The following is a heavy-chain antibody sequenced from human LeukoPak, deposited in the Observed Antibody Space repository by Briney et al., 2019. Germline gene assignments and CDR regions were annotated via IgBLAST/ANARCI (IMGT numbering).Heavy chain of an antibody. CDR1: GDSISGYY. CDR3: ARQFSSSSSFDY. J-gene: IGHJ4*02. CDR2: IYTSGST. Sequence: PSETLSLTCTVSGDSISGYYWSWIRQPPGKGLEWIGYIYTSGSTNYNPSLQSRVTISVDTSKSRFSPKLGSVTAADTAVYFCARQFSSSSSFDYWGQGTLVTVSS. V-gene: IGHV4-4*09. D-gene: IGHD6-6*01.